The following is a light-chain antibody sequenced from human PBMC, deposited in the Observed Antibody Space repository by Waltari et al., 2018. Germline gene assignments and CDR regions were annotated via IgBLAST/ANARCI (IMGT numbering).Light chain of an antibody. Sequence: QSALTQPASVSGSPGQSITISCPGISSDVGSYNLIFWYKQHPGKAPNLMIFEGIKRPSGVCNRFSGSQSGNTASLTISGLQAEDEADYSCCSYALCSTLPYVFGTGTKVTVL. J-gene: IGLJ1*01. CDR3: CSYALCSTLPYV. CDR1: SSDVGSYNL. CDR2: EGI. V-gene: IGLV2-23*03.